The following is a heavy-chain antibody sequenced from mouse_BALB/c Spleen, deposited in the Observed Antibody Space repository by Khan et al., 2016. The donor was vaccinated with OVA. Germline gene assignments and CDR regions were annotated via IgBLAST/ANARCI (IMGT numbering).Heavy chain of an antibody. CDR1: GYSFTGYF. J-gene: IGHJ2*01. CDR2: INPHIGET. CDR3: ARIYGSDFDY. Sequence: VRLQQSGPELVKPGASVKISCKASGYSFTGYFMHWVMQSPGKSLEWIGRINPHIGETLYNQKFKDKATLTVDESSSTAHMELRSLASEDSAVYYCARIYGSDFDYWGQGTTLTVSS. D-gene: IGHD1-1*01. V-gene: IGHV1-20*02.